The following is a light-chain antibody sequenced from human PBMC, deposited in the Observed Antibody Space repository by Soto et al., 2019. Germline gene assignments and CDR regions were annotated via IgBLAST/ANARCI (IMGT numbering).Light chain of an antibody. J-gene: IGKJ2*01. CDR1: QSASIN. CDR3: QQYNNWPYT. V-gene: IGKV3-15*01. CDR2: DAS. Sequence: EVVMTQSPATLSVSPGERATLSCRASQSASINLAWYQQKPGQAPRLLIYDASTRAAGIPAKFSGSGSGTEFTLTIGSLQSEDFAVYYCQQYNNWPYTFGQGTKLEIK.